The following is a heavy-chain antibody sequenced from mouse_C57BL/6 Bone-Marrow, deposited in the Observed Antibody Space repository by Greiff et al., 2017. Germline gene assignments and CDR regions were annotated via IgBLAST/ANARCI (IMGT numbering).Heavy chain of an antibody. Sequence: QVQLQQPGAELVKPGASVKLSCKASGYTFTNYWMHWVKQRPGQGLEWIGMMHPNGGSPDYNEKFKSEATLSVDKSSRTAYMELSSLTSEDSAVYYCAGSDDYDDYTMDYWGQGTSVTVSS. CDR3: AGSDDYDDYTMDY. CDR2: MHPNGGSP. CDR1: GYTFTNYW. J-gene: IGHJ4*01. D-gene: IGHD2-4*01. V-gene: IGHV1-64*01.